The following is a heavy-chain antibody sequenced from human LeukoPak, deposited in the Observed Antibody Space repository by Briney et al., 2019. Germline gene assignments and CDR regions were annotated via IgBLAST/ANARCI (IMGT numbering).Heavy chain of an antibody. J-gene: IGHJ6*03. CDR1: GGSFSGYY. D-gene: IGHD6-19*01. CDR3: ARHALGSSGWYAYYYYMDV. Sequence: SETLSLTCAVYGGSFSGYYWSWIRQPPGKGLERIGEINHSGSTNYNPSLKSRVTISVDTSKNQFSLKLSSVTAADTAVYYCARHALGSSGWYAYYYYMDVWGKGTTVTISS. V-gene: IGHV4-34*01. CDR2: INHSGST.